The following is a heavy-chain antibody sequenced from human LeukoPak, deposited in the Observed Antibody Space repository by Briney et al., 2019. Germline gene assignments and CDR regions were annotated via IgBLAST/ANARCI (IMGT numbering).Heavy chain of an antibody. CDR2: INPNSGGT. CDR3: ARGEYSYGKGDWFDP. D-gene: IGHD5-18*01. J-gene: IGHJ5*02. CDR1: GYTFTGYY. Sequence: ASVTVSCKASGYTFTGYYMHWVRQAPGQGLEWMGWINPNSGGTNYAQKFQGRVTMTRDTSISTAYMELSRLRSDDTAVYYCARGEYSYGKGDWFDPWGQGTLVTVSS. V-gene: IGHV1-2*02.